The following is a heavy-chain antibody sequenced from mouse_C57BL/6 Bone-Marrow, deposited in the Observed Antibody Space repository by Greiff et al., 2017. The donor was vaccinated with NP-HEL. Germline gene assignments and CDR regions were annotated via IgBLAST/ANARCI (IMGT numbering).Heavy chain of an antibody. Sequence: VQLQQPGAELVRPGTSVKLSCKASGYTFTSYWMHWVKQRPGQGLEWIGVIDPSDSFTNYNQKFKGKATLTVDKSSSTAYMQLSSLTSEDSAVYYCASPFDYWGQGTTLTVSS. CDR1: GYTFTSYW. CDR3: ASPFDY. CDR2: IDPSDSFT. V-gene: IGHV1-59*01. J-gene: IGHJ2*01.